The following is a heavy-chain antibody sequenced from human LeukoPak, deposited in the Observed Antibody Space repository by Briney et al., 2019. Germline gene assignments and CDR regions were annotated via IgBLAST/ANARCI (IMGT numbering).Heavy chain of an antibody. D-gene: IGHD2-2*01. CDR3: AIVDCTTTSCPMADAFDI. CDR2: ISGSGGST. V-gene: IGHV3-23*01. CDR1: GFTFSSYA. J-gene: IGHJ3*02. Sequence: GGSLRLSCAASGFTFSSYAMSWVRQAPGKGLEWVSAISGSGGSTYYADSVKGRFTISRDNAGNSLFLQMNSLRADDTAVYYCAIVDCTTTSCPMADAFDIWGPGTVVTVSS.